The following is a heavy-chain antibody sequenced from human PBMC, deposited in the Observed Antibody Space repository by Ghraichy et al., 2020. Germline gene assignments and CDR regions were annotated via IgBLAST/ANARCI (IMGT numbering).Heavy chain of an antibody. CDR1: GGSISSSNW. Sequence: TLSLTCAVSGGSISSSNWWSWVRQPPGKGLEWIGEIYHSGSTNYNPSLKSRVTISVDKSKNQFSLKLSSVTAADTAVYYCARGHYYDSSGPFYYYYGMDVWGQGTTVTVSS. CDR3: ARGHYYDSSGPFYYYYGMDV. V-gene: IGHV4-4*02. D-gene: IGHD3-22*01. J-gene: IGHJ6*02. CDR2: IYHSGST.